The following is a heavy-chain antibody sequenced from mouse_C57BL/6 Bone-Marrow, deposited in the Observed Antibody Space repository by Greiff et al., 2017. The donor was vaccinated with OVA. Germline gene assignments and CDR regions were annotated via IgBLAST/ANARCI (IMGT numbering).Heavy chain of an antibody. CDR2: IDPETGGT. D-gene: IGHD2-4*01. CDR3: TREGNYDYDGGAWFAY. CDR1: GYTFTDYE. V-gene: IGHV1-15*01. J-gene: IGHJ3*01. Sequence: VQLQQSGAELVRPGASVTLSCKASGYTFTDYEMHWVKQTPVHGLEWIGAIDPETGGTAYNQKFKGKAILTADKSSSTAYMELRSLTSEDSAVYYCTREGNYDYDGGAWFAYWGQGTLVTVSA.